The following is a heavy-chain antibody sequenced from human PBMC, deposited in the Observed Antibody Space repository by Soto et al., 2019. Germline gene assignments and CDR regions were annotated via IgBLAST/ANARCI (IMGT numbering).Heavy chain of an antibody. J-gene: IGHJ6*02. D-gene: IGHD6-13*01. Sequence: SETLSLTCTVSGGSISSSSYYWGWIRQPPGKGLEWIGSIYYSGSTYYNPSLKSRVTISVDTSKNQFSLKLSSVTAADTAVYYCASLNIAAGNYYYYYYGMDVWGQGTTVTVSS. CDR2: IYYSGST. V-gene: IGHV4-39*01. CDR1: GGSISSSSYY. CDR3: ASLNIAAGNYYYYYYGMDV.